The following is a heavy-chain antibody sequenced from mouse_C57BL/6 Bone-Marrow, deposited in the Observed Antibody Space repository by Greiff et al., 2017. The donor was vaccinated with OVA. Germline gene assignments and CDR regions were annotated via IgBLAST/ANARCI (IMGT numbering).Heavy chain of an antibody. CDR3: TRGYSNYYAMDY. CDR2: IDPETGGT. CDR1: GYTFTDYE. D-gene: IGHD2-5*01. V-gene: IGHV1-15*01. J-gene: IGHJ4*01. Sequence: QVQLQQSGAELVRPGASVTLSCKASGYTFTDYEMHWVKQTPVHGLEWIGAIDPETGGTAYNQKFKGKAILTADKSSSTAYMELRRLTSEDSAVYYCTRGYSNYYAMDYWGQGTSVTVSS.